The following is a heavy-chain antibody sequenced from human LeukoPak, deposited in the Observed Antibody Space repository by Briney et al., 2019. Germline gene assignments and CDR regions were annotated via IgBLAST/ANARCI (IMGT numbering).Heavy chain of an antibody. D-gene: IGHD6-13*01. Sequence: PGRSLRLSCEASGFTFSSYGMHWVRQAPGKGLEWVAVISYDGSNKYYADSVKDRFTISRDNSKNTLYLQMNSLRTEDTAVYYCARTRAAAGYSSFWFDPWGQGTLVTVSS. CDR1: GFTFSSYG. CDR2: ISYDGSNK. CDR3: ARTRAAAGYSSFWFDP. J-gene: IGHJ5*02. V-gene: IGHV3-30*03.